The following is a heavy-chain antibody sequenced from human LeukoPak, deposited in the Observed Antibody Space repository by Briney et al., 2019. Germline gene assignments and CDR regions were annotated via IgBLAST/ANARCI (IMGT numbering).Heavy chain of an antibody. CDR3: ARDNTMVRGVPPNWFDP. CDR1: GGSISGSSYY. V-gene: IGHV4-39*07. CDR2: IYYSGTT. D-gene: IGHD3-10*01. J-gene: IGHJ5*02. Sequence: SETLSLTCIVSGGSISGSSYYWGWIRQPPGKGLEWIGSIYYSGTTYYNPSLKSRVTISVDTSKNQFSLKLSSVTAADTAWYYCARDNTMVRGVPPNWFDPWGQGTLVTVSS.